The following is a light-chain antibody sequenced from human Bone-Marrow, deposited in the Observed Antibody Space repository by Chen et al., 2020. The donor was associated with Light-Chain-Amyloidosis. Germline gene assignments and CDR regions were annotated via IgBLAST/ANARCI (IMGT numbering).Light chain of an antibody. CDR2: QDI. Sequence: SYELTQPPSVSVSPGQTARITCSGDFLPKQYASWYLQKAGQAPVMVIYQDIKRPSGIPERFSGSSSGTTVTLTISGVQADDEADYYWQSVDNSGSWVFGGGTELTVL. CDR3: QSVDNSGSWV. CDR1: FLPKQY. V-gene: IGLV3-25*03. J-gene: IGLJ2*01.